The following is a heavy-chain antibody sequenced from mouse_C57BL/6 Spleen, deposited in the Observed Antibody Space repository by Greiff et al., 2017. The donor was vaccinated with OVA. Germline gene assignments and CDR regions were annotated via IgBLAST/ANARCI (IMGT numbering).Heavy chain of an antibody. Sequence: QVQLQESGPGLVAPSQSLSITCTVSGFSLTSYAISWVRQPPGKGLEWLGVIWTGGGTNYNSAPKSRLSISKDNSKSQVFLKMNSVQTDDTARYYCASGTGNAMDYWGQGTSVTVSS. CDR3: ASGTGNAMDY. V-gene: IGHV2-9-1*01. J-gene: IGHJ4*01. CDR2: IWTGGGT. CDR1: GFSLTSYA.